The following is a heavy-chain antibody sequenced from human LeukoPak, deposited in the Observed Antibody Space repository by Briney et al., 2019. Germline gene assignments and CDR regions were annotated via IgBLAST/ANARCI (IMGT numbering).Heavy chain of an antibody. J-gene: IGHJ4*02. CDR1: GFTFSSHA. V-gene: IGHV3-30*04. Sequence: PGRSLRLSCAASGFTFSSHAMHWVRQAPGKGLEWVALISFDGSDKYYADSVKGRCTISRDNSKNTLYLQMNSLRDEDTAVYYCADLGPPGRDHYLESWGQGTLVTVSS. CDR3: ADLGPPGRDHYLES. CDR2: ISFDGSDK. D-gene: IGHD5-24*01.